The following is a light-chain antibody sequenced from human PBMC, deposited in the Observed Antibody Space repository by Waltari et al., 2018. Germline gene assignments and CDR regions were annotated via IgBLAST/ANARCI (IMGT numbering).Light chain of an antibody. Sequence: DIQMTQSPSSLSSSVGDRVTITCRASQSITTYLNWYQWTPGKAPKLLIYAASSLQSGVPTRFSGGGSGRDFTLTISSLQPEDFATYYCQQSYSPVLTFGGGTKVEIK. J-gene: IGKJ4*01. CDR2: AAS. CDR1: QSITTY. V-gene: IGKV1-39*01. CDR3: QQSYSPVLT.